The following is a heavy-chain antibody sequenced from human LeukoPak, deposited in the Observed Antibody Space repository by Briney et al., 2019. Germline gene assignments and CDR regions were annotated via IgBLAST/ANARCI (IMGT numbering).Heavy chain of an antibody. Sequence: GGSLRLSCVASGFTVSNNYMSWVRQAPGKGLEWVSVIYSNGKAYYIDSVKGRFTISRDIPQNTLFLQMNNLRAEDTAVYYCARDRADGYNYGDSFDNWGQGVLVTVSS. J-gene: IGHJ4*02. D-gene: IGHD5-18*01. CDR2: IYSNGKA. V-gene: IGHV3-66*01. CDR3: ARDRADGYNYGDSFDN. CDR1: GFTVSNNY.